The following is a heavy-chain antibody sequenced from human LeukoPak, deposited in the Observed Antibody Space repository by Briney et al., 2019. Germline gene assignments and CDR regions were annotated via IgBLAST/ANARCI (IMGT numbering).Heavy chain of an antibody. D-gene: IGHD3-22*01. V-gene: IGHV1-8*01. CDR3: ARVYDSSGYFPRAFDY. J-gene: IGHJ4*02. CDR2: MNPNSGNT. Sequence: ASVKVSCKASGYTFTSYDINWERQATGQGLEWMGWMNPNSGNTGYAQKFQGRVTMTRNTSISTAYMELSSLRSEDTAVYYCARVYDSSGYFPRAFDYWGQGTLVTVSS. CDR1: GYTFTSYD.